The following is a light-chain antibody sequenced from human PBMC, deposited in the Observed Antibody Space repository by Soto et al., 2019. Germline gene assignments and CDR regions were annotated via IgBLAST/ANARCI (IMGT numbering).Light chain of an antibody. V-gene: IGLV1-51*01. CDR3: GTWDSSLSAGV. CDR1: SSNIGNKY. CDR2: DNN. Sequence: QSVLTQPPSVSAAPGQKVTISCSGSSSNIGNKYVSWYQQLPGTAPKLLIYDNNKRPSGIPDRFSGSKSGTSATLGITGLQTGDEADYYCGTWDSSLSAGVFGGGTMLTVL. J-gene: IGLJ2*01.